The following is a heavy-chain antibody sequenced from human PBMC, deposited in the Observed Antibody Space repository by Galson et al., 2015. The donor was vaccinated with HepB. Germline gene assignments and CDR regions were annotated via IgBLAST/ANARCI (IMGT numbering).Heavy chain of an antibody. CDR1: GYTFTNYG. D-gene: IGHD2-21*02. CDR2: ISAYIGNT. V-gene: IGHV1-18*01. J-gene: IGHJ3*02. Sequence: SVKVSCKASGYTFTNYGISWVRQAPGQGLEWMGWISAYIGNTNYAQKLQGRVTMTTDKFTSIAYMELRSLRSDDTAVYYCARGCVMTAHDVIDSWGQGTMGTASS. CDR3: ARGCVMTAHDVIDS.